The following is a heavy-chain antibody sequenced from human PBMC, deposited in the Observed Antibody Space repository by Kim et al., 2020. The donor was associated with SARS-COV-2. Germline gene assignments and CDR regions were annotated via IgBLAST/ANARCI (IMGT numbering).Heavy chain of an antibody. CDR1: GGSFSGYY. V-gene: IGHV4-34*01. D-gene: IGHD3-16*01. CDR3: ARGLGGIHPNWFDP. CDR2: INHSGST. Sequence: SETLSLTCAVYGGSFSGYYWSWIRQPPGKGLEWIGEINHSGSTNYNPSLKSRVTISVDTSKNQFSLKLSSVTAADTAVYYCARGLGGIHPNWFDPWGQGTLVTVSS. J-gene: IGHJ5*02.